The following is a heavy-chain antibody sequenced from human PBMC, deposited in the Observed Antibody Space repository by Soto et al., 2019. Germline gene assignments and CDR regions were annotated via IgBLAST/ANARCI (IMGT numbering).Heavy chain of an antibody. CDR3: ARDNYYDSSGYYYPY. J-gene: IGHJ4*02. V-gene: IGHV3-30-3*01. Sequence: GGSLRLSCAASGFNSRGYAMHWVRQAPGKGLEWVAVISYDGSNTYYADSVKGRFTISRDNSKNTLYLQMNSLRAEDTAVYYCARDNYYDSSGYYYPYWGQGTLVTVSS. CDR1: GFNSRGYA. D-gene: IGHD3-22*01. CDR2: ISYDGSNT.